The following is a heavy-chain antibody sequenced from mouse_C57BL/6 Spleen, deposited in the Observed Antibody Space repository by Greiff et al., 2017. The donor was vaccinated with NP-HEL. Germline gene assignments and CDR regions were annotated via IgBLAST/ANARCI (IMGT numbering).Heavy chain of an antibody. D-gene: IGHD1-3*01. Sequence: VQLQQSAAELVRPGTSVKLSCKASGYTFTSYWMHWVKQRPGQGLEWIGVIDPSDSYTNYNQKFKGKATLTVDTSSSTAYMQLSSLTSEDSAVYYCARRGSSGTPDYWGQGTTLTVSS. CDR2: IDPSDSYT. J-gene: IGHJ2*01. CDR3: ARRGSSGTPDY. CDR1: GYTFTSYW. V-gene: IGHV1-59*01.